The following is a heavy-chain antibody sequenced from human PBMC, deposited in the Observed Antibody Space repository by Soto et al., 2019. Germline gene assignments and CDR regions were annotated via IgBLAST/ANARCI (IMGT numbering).Heavy chain of an antibody. D-gene: IGHD5-12*01. CDR1: GGTFSSYT. J-gene: IGHJ5*02. CDR3: ARDIVATSAVSPVFNSLSNWFDP. CDR2: IIPILGIA. V-gene: IGHV1-69*08. Sequence: QVQLVQSGAEVKKPGSSVKVSCKASGGTFSSYTISWVRQAPGQGLEWMGRIIPILGIANYAQKFQGRVTITADKSTSTAYMELSSLRSEDTAVYYCARDIVATSAVSPVFNSLSNWFDPWGQGTLVTVSS.